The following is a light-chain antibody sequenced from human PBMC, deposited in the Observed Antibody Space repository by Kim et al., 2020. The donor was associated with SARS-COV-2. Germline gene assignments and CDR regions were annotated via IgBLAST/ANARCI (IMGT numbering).Light chain of an antibody. Sequence: SVSPGEMATLSCRASQRVSSNLAWYQQKPGQAPRLLIYGASTRATGIPARFSGSGSGTEFTLTISSLQSEDFAVYYCQQYNNWPYSFGQGTKLEI. V-gene: IGKV3-15*01. CDR2: GAS. CDR1: QRVSSN. CDR3: QQYNNWPYS. J-gene: IGKJ2*03.